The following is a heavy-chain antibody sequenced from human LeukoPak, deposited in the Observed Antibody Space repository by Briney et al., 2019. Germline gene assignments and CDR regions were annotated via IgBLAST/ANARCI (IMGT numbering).Heavy chain of an antibody. CDR2: VSYNGGIT. CDR1: GFTFSSYA. Sequence: GGSLRLSCAASGFTFSSYAMHWVRQAPGKGLEYVSAVSYNGGITYYANSVKGRFTISRDNSKNTLYLQMGSLRAEDMAVYYCARSRFCSTTTCYTSPTWFDPWGQGTLVTVSS. V-gene: IGHV3-64*01. CDR3: ARSRFCSTTTCYTSPTWFDP. D-gene: IGHD2-2*02. J-gene: IGHJ5*02.